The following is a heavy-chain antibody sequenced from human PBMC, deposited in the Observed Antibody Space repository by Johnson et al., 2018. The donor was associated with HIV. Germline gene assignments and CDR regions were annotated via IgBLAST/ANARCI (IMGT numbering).Heavy chain of an antibody. J-gene: IGHJ3*02. CDR1: GFTFSSYG. D-gene: IGHD6-13*01. CDR2: ISYDGSNK. CDR3: ARWGEQQLVNAFDI. Sequence: QVQLVESGGGVVQPGRSLRLSCAASGFTFSSYGMHWVRQAAGKGLEWVAVISYDGSNKYYADSVKGRFTISRDNYKNTLYLQMNSLRAEDTAGYYCARWGEQQLVNAFDIWGQGTMVTVSS. V-gene: IGHV3-30*19.